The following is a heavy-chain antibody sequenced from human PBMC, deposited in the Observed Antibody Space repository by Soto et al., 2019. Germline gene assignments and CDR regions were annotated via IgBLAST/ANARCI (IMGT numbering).Heavy chain of an antibody. CDR3: TPDLSDFDY. Sequence: EVQLVESGGGLVKPGGSLRLSCAVSGFSFSNGWMSWVRQAPGKGLEWVGRIKSKTDGGTTDYGAPVKGRFTISRDDSKTTLYLQMNSLKTEDTAVYYCTPDLSDFDYWGQGTLVTVSS. CDR1: GFSFSNGW. V-gene: IGHV3-15*01. J-gene: IGHJ4*02. CDR2: IKSKTDGGTT.